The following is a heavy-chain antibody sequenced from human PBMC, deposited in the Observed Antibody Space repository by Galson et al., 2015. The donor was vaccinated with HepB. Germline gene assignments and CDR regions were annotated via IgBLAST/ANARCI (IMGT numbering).Heavy chain of an antibody. J-gene: IGHJ5*02. V-gene: IGHV6-1*01. Sequence: CAISGDSVSSNSAGWTWIRQSPSRGLEWLGRTYYRSKWYIDYAVSVKGRITINPDTSKNQVSLRLTSVTPEDTAVYYCSRGGLVKAARGGLAWPDPWGQGTLVTVSS. CDR3: SRGGLVKAARGGLAWPDP. CDR2: TYYRSKWYI. D-gene: IGHD6-6*01. CDR1: GDSVSSNSAG.